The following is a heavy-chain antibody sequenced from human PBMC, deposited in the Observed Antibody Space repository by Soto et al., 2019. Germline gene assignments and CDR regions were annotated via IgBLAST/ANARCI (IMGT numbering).Heavy chain of an antibody. D-gene: IGHD5-12*01. Sequence: QLVQSGAEVKKLGASVRVSCKTSGPTFIAYYIHWVRQAPGQGLEWMGWIDPKSGGTNYEQKFLGRVTMTRDTSINTAYMDLNRLTSDDTAVYYCARVSVDVPEWGQGTLITVSS. CDR3: ARVSVDVPE. CDR1: GPTFIAYY. V-gene: IGHV1-2*02. CDR2: IDPKSGGT. J-gene: IGHJ4*02.